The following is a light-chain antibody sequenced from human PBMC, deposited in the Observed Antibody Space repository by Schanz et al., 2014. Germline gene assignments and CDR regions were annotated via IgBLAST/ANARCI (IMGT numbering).Light chain of an antibody. CDR1: ESVSSN. J-gene: IGKJ2*01. CDR3: QHYGSSPPYT. CDR2: GAS. V-gene: IGKV3-15*01. Sequence: EIVMTQSPVTLSVSLGERATLSCRASESVSSNLAWYEQKPGQAPRLLVYGASTRATGIPARFSGSGSGTEFTLTISSLQSEDFAVYYCQHYGSSPPYTFGQGTKLEIK.